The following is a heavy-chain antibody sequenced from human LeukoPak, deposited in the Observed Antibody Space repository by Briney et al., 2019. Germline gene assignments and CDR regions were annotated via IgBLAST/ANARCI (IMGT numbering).Heavy chain of an antibody. CDR2: IYYSGST. CDR3: TRQARTSYVVVITYFDY. V-gene: IGHV4-59*08. J-gene: IGHJ4*02. Sequence: SETLSLTCTVSGDSISGYHWSWIRQPPGKGLEYIGYIYYSGSTNYNPSLKSRVTISVDTSKNQFSLKLSSVTAADTAVYYCTRQARTSYVVVITYFDYWGQGTLVTVSS. D-gene: IGHD3-22*01. CDR1: GDSISGYH.